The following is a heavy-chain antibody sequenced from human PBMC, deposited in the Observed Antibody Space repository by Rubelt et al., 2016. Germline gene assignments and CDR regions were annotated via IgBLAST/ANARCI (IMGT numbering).Heavy chain of an antibody. Sequence: GGSLRLSCAASGFTFSSYAMSWVRQAPGKGLEWVSAISGSGGSTYYADSVKGRFTISRDNSKNTLYLQMNSLRDEDTAVYYCARDRNYYDSSGPSDYWGQGTLVTVSS. J-gene: IGHJ4*02. V-gene: IGHV3-23*01. CDR1: GFTFSSYA. CDR2: ISGSGGST. CDR3: ARDRNYYDSSGPSDY. D-gene: IGHD3-22*01.